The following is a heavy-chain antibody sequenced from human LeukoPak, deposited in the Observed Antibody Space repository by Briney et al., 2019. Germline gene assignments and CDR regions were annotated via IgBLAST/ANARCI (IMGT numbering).Heavy chain of an antibody. V-gene: IGHV3-30*01. CDR3: ATLPLSRSNYPTFDV. Sequence: GGPLRLSCAASGYTFSSFAMSWVRQAPGKGLEWVALMSYDGRNYYWADSVKGRFTISRDNSKNTLFLQLNSLRPEDTAVYYCATLPLSRSNYPTFDVWGRGTMVIVSS. CDR1: GYTFSSFA. D-gene: IGHD3-16*02. CDR2: MSYDGRNY. J-gene: IGHJ3*01.